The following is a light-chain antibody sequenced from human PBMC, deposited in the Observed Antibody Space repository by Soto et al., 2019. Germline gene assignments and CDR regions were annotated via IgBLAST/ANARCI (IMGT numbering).Light chain of an antibody. CDR1: RSSIDTNYY. CDR3: HSYDSSLSGSV. CDR2: GNS. V-gene: IGLV1-40*01. Sequence: QSVLTQPASVSGAPGPRVTISRTGRRSSIDTNYYVHRYPQLPGTAPKHLIYGNSNRPSGVPDRFSGSKSGTSASLAITGLQAEDEDDYYCHSYDSSLSGSVFGGGTKVTVL. J-gene: IGLJ3*02.